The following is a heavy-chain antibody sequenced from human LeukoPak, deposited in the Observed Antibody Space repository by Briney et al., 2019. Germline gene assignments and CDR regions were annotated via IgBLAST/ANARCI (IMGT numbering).Heavy chain of an antibody. CDR1: GFIFSNYA. J-gene: IGHJ4*01. Sequence: LAGASLRLSCAASGFIFSNYAMSWVRQAPGKGLEWVSAIGGRGGGTYYADSVKGRFTVSRDDPKNTLYLQMNTLRVEDTAVYYCAKWGDYDILTGYYDSDYWGRGTLVTVSS. CDR2: IGGRGGGT. V-gene: IGHV3-23*01. CDR3: AKWGDYDILTGYYDSDY. D-gene: IGHD3-9*01.